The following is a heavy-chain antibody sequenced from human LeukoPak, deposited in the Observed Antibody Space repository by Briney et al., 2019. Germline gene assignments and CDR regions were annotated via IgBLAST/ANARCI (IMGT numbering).Heavy chain of an antibody. J-gene: IGHJ4*02. CDR2: TYYRSKWHN. Sequence: SQTLSLTCAISGDSVSDNSAAWDWIRQSPSRGLEWLGRTYYRSKWHNEYAVSVRSRITINADTSMNQFSLQLNSVTPEDTAVYYCARGFPDTFDYWGQGTLVTVSS. CDR1: GDSVSDNSAA. V-gene: IGHV6-1*01. D-gene: IGHD1-14*01. CDR3: ARGFPDTFDY.